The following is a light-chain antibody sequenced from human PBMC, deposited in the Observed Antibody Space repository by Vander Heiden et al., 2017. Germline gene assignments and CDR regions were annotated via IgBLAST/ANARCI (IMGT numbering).Light chain of an antibody. CDR2: WAS. J-gene: IGKJ2*01. CDR3: QQYYSTPYT. Sequence: DIVMTQSPDSLAMSLGERATINGKSSQSILYSSNNKNYLAWYQQKPGQPPKLLIYWASTRESGVPDRFSGSGSGTDFTLTISSLQAGDVAVYYCQQYYSTPYTFGQGTKLAIK. V-gene: IGKV4-1*01. CDR1: QSILYSSNNKNY.